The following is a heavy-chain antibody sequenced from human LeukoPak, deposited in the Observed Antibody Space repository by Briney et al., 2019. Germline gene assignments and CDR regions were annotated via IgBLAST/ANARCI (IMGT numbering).Heavy chain of an antibody. CDR3: AGVATETRRVFDY. V-gene: IGHV6-1*01. CDR1: GDSVSSNSVT. D-gene: IGHD5-12*01. Sequence: SQTLSLTCAISGDSVSSNSVTWNWIRQSPSRGLEWLGRTYYRSTWYNDYAVSVRGRITVNPDTSKNQFSLKLSSVTAADTAVYYCAGVATETRRVFDYWGQGTLVTVSS. J-gene: IGHJ4*02. CDR2: TYYRSTWYN.